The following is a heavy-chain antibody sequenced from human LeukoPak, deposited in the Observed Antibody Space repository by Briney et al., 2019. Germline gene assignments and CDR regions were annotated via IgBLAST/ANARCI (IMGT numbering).Heavy chain of an antibody. V-gene: IGHV4-39*07. J-gene: IGHJ4*02. CDR2: IYYSGST. D-gene: IGHD3-16*02. CDR1: SDSISSSSYY. Sequence: PSETLSLTCTVSSDSISSSSYYWGWIRQPPGKGLEWIGTIYYSGSTYYNPSLKSRVTISVDTSKNQFSLKLSSVTAADTAVYYCARWGKGTTYYDYVWGSYRLYYFDYWGQGTLVTVSS. CDR3: ARWGKGTTYYDYVWGSYRLYYFDY.